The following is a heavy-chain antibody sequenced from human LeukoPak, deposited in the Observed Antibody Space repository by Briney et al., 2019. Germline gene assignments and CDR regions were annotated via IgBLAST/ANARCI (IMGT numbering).Heavy chain of an antibody. D-gene: IGHD3-16*02. V-gene: IGHV3-21*01. J-gene: IGHJ4*02. CDR3: ARVLGSSEDYVWGSYRF. CDR1: GFTFRSYS. Sequence: PGGSLRLSCAASGFTFRSYSMNCVRQAPGKGLEWVSSITGSSSYIYYADSVKGRFTISRDNAKNSLYLQMNSLRAEDTAVYYCARVLGSSEDYVWGSYRFCGQGTLVTVSS. CDR2: ITGSSSYI.